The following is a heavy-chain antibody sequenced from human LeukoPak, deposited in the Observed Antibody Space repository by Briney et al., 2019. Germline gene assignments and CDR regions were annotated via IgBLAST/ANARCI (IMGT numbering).Heavy chain of an antibody. CDR2: ISGSGGST. Sequence: GGSLRLSCAASGFTFSSYAMSWVRQAPGKGLEWVSAISGSGGSTYYADSVKGRFTISRDNSKNTLYLQTNSLRAEDTAVYYCAKAIYDFWSGYDWFDPWGQGTLVTVSS. D-gene: IGHD3-3*01. CDR1: GFTFSSYA. J-gene: IGHJ5*02. CDR3: AKAIYDFWSGYDWFDP. V-gene: IGHV3-23*01.